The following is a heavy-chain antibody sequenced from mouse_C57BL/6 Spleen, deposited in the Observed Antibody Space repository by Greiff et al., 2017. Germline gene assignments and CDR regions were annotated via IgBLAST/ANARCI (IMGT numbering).Heavy chain of an antibody. CDR3: ARERDYYGSSSWFAY. CDR2: ISDGGSYT. CDR1: GFTFSSYA. J-gene: IGHJ3*01. Sequence: EVQRVESGGGLVKPGGSLKLSCAASGFTFSSYAMSWVRQTPEKRLEWVATISDGGSYTYYPDNVKGRFTISRDNAKNNLYLQMSHLKSEDTAMYYCARERDYYGSSSWFAYWGQGTLVTVAA. V-gene: IGHV5-4*01. D-gene: IGHD1-1*01.